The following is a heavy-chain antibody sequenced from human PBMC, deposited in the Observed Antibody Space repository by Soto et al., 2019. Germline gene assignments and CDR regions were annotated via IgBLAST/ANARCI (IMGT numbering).Heavy chain of an antibody. V-gene: IGHV1-2*02. D-gene: IGHD3-10*01. J-gene: IGHJ6*02. CDR1: GYTFTGYY. CDR3: AAPTMAIMEDYYYGMDV. Sequence: ASVKVSCKASGYTFTGYYMHWVRQAPGQGLEWMGWINPNSGGTNYAQKFQGRVTMTRDTSISTAYMELSRLRSDDTAVYYCAAPTMAIMEDYYYGMDVWGQGTTVTVSS. CDR2: INPNSGGT.